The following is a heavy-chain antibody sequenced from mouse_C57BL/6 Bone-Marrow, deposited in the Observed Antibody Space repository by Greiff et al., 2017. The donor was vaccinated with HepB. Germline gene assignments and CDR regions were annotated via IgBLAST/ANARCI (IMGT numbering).Heavy chain of an antibody. CDR2: ISSGGSYT. CDR1: GFTFSSYG. V-gene: IGHV5-6*01. Sequence: EVKLVESGGDLVKPGGSLKLSCAASGFTFSSYGMSWVRQTPDKRLEWVATISSGGSYTYYPDSVKGRFTISRDNAKNTLYLQMSSQKSEDTAMYYCARGITTVVHWGQGTLVTVSA. D-gene: IGHD1-1*01. CDR3: ARGITTVVH. J-gene: IGHJ3*01.